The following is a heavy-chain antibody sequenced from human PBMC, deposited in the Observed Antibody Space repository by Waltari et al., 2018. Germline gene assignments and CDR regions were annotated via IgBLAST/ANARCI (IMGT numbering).Heavy chain of an antibody. CDR2: SSSSSSTI. CDR3: ARSDYCSGGSCYSSYYYYYMDV. D-gene: IGHD2-15*01. Sequence: EVQLVESGGGLVQPGGSLRLSCAASGFTFSSYSMNWVRQATGKGLEWVSYSSSSSSTIYYADSVKGRFTISRDNAKNSLYLQMNSLRAEDTAVYYCARSDYCSGGSCYSSYYYYYMDVWGKGTTVTVSS. CDR1: GFTFSSYS. V-gene: IGHV3-48*04. J-gene: IGHJ6*03.